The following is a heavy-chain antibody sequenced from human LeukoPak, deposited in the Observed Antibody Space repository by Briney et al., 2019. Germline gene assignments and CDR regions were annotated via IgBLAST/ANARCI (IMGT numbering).Heavy chain of an antibody. Sequence: GGSLRLSCAASGFTFSSYGMSWVRQAPGKGLEWVSLIYSDGRTYYADSVKGRCTISRDNSKNTLYLQMNSLRVEDTAIYYCARGLFLSGYLDAFDIWGQGTVVTVSS. J-gene: IGHJ3*02. CDR3: ARGLFLSGYLDAFDI. V-gene: IGHV3-53*01. CDR2: IYSDGRT. CDR1: GFTFSSYG. D-gene: IGHD3-22*01.